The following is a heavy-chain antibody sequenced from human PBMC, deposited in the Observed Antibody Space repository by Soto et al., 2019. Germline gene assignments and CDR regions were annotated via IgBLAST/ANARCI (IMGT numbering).Heavy chain of an antibody. CDR2: IYYSGST. Sequence: SETLSLTCTVSGGSISSSSYYWGWIRQPPGKGLEWIGSIYYSGSTYYNPSLKSRVTISVDTSKNQFSLKLSSGTAADTAVYYCARHTNFHNRFDHWGQGALLAASS. CDR3: ARHTNFHNRFDH. J-gene: IGHJ5*02. D-gene: IGHD1-1*01. CDR1: GGSISSSSYY. V-gene: IGHV4-39*01.